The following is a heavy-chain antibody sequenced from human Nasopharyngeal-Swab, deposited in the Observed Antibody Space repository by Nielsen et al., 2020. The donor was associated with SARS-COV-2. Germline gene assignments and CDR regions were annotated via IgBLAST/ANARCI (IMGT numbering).Heavy chain of an antibody. CDR2: IAQEASNE. CDR1: GFNFSSFG. D-gene: IGHD4-17*01. CDR3: ARDAPAHYGAFY. V-gene: IGHV3-30*03. J-gene: IGHJ4*02. Sequence: GESLKISCAASGFNFSSFGMHWVRQAPGKGLEWVAFIAQEASNEYYGDSVKGRFSISRDSSKNTLYLQMDSLRGEDTAVYYCARDAPAHYGAFYWGRGTLVTVSS.